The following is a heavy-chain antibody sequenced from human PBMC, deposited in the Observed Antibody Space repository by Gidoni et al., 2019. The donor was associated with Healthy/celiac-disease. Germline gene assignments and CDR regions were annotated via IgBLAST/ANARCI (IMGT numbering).Heavy chain of an antibody. CDR2: IYYSGST. J-gene: IGHJ4*02. V-gene: IGHV4-39*01. CDR3: ARHSGYQTYYFDY. D-gene: IGHD3-22*01. Sequence: QLQLQESGPGLVKPSETMSLTCTVSGGSISSSSYYWGWIRQPPGKGLEWIGSIYYSGSTYYNPSLKSRVTISVYTSKNQFSLKLSSVTAADTAVYYCARHSGYQTYYFDYWGQGTLVTVSS. CDR1: GGSISSSSYY.